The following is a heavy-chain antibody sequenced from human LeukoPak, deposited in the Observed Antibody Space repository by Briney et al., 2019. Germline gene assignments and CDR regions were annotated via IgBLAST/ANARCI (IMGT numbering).Heavy chain of an antibody. CDR1: GDSVSGYY. J-gene: IGHJ6*03. Sequence: SETLSLTSTVSGDSVSGYYGSWIRQPPGKGLEWIGYFYTSANTNYNPSLKSRVTMSVDTSKNQFSLKLTSVTAADTAVYYCARGLRDEERHYGYYYMDVWGKGTTVTVSS. D-gene: IGHD3-22*01. CDR3: ARGLRDEERHYGYYYMDV. CDR2: FYTSANT. V-gene: IGHV4-4*09.